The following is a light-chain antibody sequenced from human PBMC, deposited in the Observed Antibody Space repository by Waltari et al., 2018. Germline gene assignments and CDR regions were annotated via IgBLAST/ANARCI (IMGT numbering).Light chain of an antibody. CDR1: SSDVGGYNY. CDR2: DVS. Sequence: QSALTQPRSVSGSPGQSVTISCTGTSSDVGGYNYVPWYQQHPDKAPKLLIYDVSKRPSGVPDRFYGSKSGTTASLTISGLQAEDEADYYCCSYAGSHWVFGGGTKLTVL. V-gene: IGLV2-11*01. J-gene: IGLJ3*02. CDR3: CSYAGSHWV.